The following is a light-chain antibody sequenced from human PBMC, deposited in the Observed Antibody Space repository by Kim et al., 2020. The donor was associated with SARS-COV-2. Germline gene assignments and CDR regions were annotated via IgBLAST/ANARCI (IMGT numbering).Light chain of an antibody. J-gene: IGKJ5*01. Sequence: EIVMTQSPATLSVSPGETATLSCRASQIVNNHLAWYQQKPGQAPRLLIYGASTRAAGIPARFSGSGSGTEFTLTISSLQSEDFAVYYCQQYNNWITFDQGTRLEIK. CDR2: GAS. V-gene: IGKV3-15*01. CDR1: QIVNNH. CDR3: QQYNNWIT.